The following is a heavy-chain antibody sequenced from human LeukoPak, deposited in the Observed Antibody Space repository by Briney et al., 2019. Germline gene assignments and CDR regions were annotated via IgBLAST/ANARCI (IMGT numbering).Heavy chain of an antibody. D-gene: IGHD2-15*01. CDR2: INPNSGGT. CDR3: ARIWLKKGGYCSGGYCYFDY. V-gene: IGHV1-2*06. J-gene: IGHJ4*02. CDR1: GGTFSSYA. Sequence: ASVKVSCKASGGTFSSYAISWVRQAPGQGLEWMGRINPNSGGTNYAQKFQDRVTMTRDTSINTAYMELSRLRSDDTAVYYCARIWLKKGGYCSGGYCYFDYWGQGTLVTVSS.